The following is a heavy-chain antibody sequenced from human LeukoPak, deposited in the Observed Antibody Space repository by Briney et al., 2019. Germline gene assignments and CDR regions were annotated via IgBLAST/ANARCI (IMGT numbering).Heavy chain of an antibody. J-gene: IGHJ4*02. V-gene: IGHV4-59*01. CDR2: IYYSGST. CDR3: ARAEYDFWSGYPYYFDY. D-gene: IGHD3-3*01. Sequence: SETLSLTCTVSGGSISSYSWSWIRQPPGKGLEWIGYIYYSGSTNYNPSLKSRVTIPVDTSKNQFSLKLSSVTAADTAVYYCARAEYDFWSGYPYYFDYWGQGTLVTVSS. CDR1: GGSISSYS.